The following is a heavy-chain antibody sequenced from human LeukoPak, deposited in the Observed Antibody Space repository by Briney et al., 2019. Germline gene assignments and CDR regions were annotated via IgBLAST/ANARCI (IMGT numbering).Heavy chain of an antibody. CDR2: ISAXXXXX. V-gene: IGHV1-18*01. CDR1: GYTFTSYG. J-gene: IGHJ4*02. Sequence: GASVKVSCKASGYTFTSYGISWVRQAPGQGLEWMGWISAXXXXXXXXXXXXXXVTMTTDTSTSTACMGLRSLRSDDTAVYYCAXKXXXXXSFDYWGQGTLVTVSS. CDR3: AXKXXXXXSFDY.